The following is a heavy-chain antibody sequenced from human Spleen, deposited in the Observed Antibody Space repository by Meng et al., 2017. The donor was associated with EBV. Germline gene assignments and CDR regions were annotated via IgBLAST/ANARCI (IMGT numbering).Heavy chain of an antibody. V-gene: IGHV3-30*03. J-gene: IGHJ4*02. D-gene: IGHD5-12*01. CDR3: ARDAYSGYDAFLDF. Sequence: VRLVEPGGALVRPGGSLSISCAASGFTFSSYWMHWVRQVPGKGLEWVGVISYDGNNEYYADSVKGRFTISRDNSQNALFLQMSSVRVDDTAVYFCARDAYSGYDAFLDFWGQGTLVTVSS. CDR2: ISYDGNNE. CDR1: GFTFSSYW.